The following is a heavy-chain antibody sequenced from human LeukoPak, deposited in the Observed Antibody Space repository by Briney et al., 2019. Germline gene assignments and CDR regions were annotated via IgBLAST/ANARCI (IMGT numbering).Heavy chain of an antibody. CDR3: ARGPMVRGVAREYYFDY. J-gene: IGHJ4*02. Sequence: LSLTCTVSGASISSYYWSWIRQAPGKGLEWVSYISSSGSTIYYADSVKGRFTISRDNAKNSLYLQMNSLRAEDTAVYYCARGPMVRGVAREYYFDYWGQGTLVTVSS. CDR1: GASISSYY. V-gene: IGHV3-11*01. D-gene: IGHD3-10*01. CDR2: ISSSGSTI.